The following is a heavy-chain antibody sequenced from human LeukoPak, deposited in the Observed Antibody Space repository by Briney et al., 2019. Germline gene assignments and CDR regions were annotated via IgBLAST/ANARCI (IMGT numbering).Heavy chain of an antibody. Sequence: GGSLRLSFVGSVFTFSRDWMNWFRQAAGKEREWVDNIKEEGSETYYADYVKGRFTISRDDAKNSLSLQMSSLRDEDTAVFYRARSRTASYHVYADSWGQGALVTVSS. J-gene: IGHJ5*01. CDR2: IKEEGSET. CDR1: VFTFSRDW. V-gene: IGHV3-7*01. CDR3: ARSRTASYHVYADS. D-gene: IGHD3-16*01.